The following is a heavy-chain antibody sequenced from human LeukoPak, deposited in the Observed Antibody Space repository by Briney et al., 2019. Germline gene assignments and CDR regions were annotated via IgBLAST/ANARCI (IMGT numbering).Heavy chain of an antibody. CDR2: INPNSGGT. CDR3: ARDCSGGSCYPVIGSDP. V-gene: IGHV1-2*02. CDR1: GYTFTGYY. J-gene: IGHJ5*02. D-gene: IGHD2-15*01. Sequence: ASVKVSCKASGYTFTGYYMHWVRQAPGQGLEWMGWINPNSGGTNYAQKFQGRVTMTRDTSISTAYMELSRLRSDDTAVYYCARDCSGGSCYPVIGSDPWGQGTLVTVSS.